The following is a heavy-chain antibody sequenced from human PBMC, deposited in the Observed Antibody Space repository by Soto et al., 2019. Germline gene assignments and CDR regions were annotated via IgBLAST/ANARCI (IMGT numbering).Heavy chain of an antibody. J-gene: IGHJ6*02. CDR3: ARDGGVVPALYYYYGMDV. V-gene: IGHV3-30*03. D-gene: IGHD2-2*01. CDR2: ISYDGSNK. CDR1: GFTFSSYG. Sequence: GGSLRLSCAASGFTFSSYGMHWVRQAPGKGLEWVAVISYDGSNKYYADSAKGRFTISRDNSKNTLYLQMNSLRAEDTAVYYCARDGGVVPALYYYYGMDVWGQGTTVTVSS.